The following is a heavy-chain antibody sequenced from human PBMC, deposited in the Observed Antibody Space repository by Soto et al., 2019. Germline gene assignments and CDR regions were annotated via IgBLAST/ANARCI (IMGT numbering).Heavy chain of an antibody. D-gene: IGHD2-2*01. V-gene: IGHV1-8*01. J-gene: IGHJ1*01. Sequence: ASVKVSCKASGYTFTSYDINWLRQATGQGLEWMGWMNPNSGNTGCAQKFQGRVTMTRNTSISTAYMELSSLRSEDTAVYYCVFQLLSPHLQHWGQGTLVTVSS. CDR2: MNPNSGNT. CDR1: GYTFTSYD. CDR3: VFQLLSPHLQH.